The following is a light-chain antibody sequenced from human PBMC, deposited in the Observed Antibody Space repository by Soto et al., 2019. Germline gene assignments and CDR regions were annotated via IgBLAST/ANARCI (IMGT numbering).Light chain of an antibody. CDR3: QQSYITLYS. CDR1: QSISTN. CDR2: GAS. Sequence: DIQMTQSPSSLSASVGDRVTITCRASQSISTNLSWYQKKPGKAPKLLISGASSLQSGVPSRFSGRGSGTDFSLTISSLQPEDFAIYFCQQSYITLYSFGQGTNLEIK. V-gene: IGKV1-39*01. J-gene: IGKJ2*03.